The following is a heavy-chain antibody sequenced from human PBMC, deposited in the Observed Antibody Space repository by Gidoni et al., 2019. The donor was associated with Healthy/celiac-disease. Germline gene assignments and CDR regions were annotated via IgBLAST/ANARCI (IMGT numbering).Heavy chain of an antibody. CDR1: GCTFSSYA. CDR3: ARERGFTTIYYYGMDV. D-gene: IGHD3-22*01. Sequence: QVQLVQSGAEVKNPGSSVKVSCKASGCTFSSYAISWVRQAPGQGLEWMGGIIPIFGTANYAQKFQGRVTITADESTSTAYMELSSLRSEDTAVYYCARERGFTTIYYYGMDVWGQGTTVTVSS. J-gene: IGHJ6*02. CDR2: IIPIFGTA. V-gene: IGHV1-69*01.